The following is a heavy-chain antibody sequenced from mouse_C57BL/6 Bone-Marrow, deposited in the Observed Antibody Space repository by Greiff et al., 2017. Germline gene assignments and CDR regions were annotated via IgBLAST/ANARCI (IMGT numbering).Heavy chain of an antibody. CDR2: IRNKANGYTT. CDR3: ARASTTVVGPYAMDY. CDR1: GFTFTDYY. D-gene: IGHD1-1*01. Sequence: EVKLEESGGGLVQPGGSLSLSCAASGFTFTDYYMSWVRQPPGKALEWLGFIRNKANGYTTEYSATVKGRFTISRDNSQSIFYLQMNALRAADNATYYCARASTTVVGPYAMDYWGQGTSVTVSS. V-gene: IGHV7-3*01. J-gene: IGHJ4*01.